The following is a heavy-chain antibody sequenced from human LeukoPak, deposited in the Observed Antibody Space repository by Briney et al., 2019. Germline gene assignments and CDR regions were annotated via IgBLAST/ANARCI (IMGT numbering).Heavy chain of an antibody. CDR2: ISSSSSTI. V-gene: IGHV3-48*02. CDR3: ASDLKGRYGSGNWFDP. CDR1: GFTFSSYS. Sequence: GGSLRLSCAASGFTFSSYSMNWVRQAPGKGLEWVSYISSSSSTIYYADSVKGRFTISRDNAKNSLYLQMNSLRDEDTAVYYCASDLKGRYGSGNWFDPWGQGTLVTVSS. D-gene: IGHD3-10*01. J-gene: IGHJ5*02.